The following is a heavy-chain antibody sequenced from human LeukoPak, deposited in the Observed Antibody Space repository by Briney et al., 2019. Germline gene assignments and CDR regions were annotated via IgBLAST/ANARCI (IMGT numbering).Heavy chain of an antibody. V-gene: IGHV4-34*01. J-gene: IGHJ4*02. CDR1: GESFGGFY. CDR2: ISHIGST. CDR3: ARVPGFLLRTWGPVAIDY. D-gene: IGHD2-2*01. Sequence: SENLSLTCAVYGESFGGFYWTWIRQPPGKGLEWVGEISHIGSTNYNPSLKSRVTMSVDTSKNQFSLKLSSVTAADTAVYYCARVPGFLLRTWGPVAIDYWSQGTLVTVSS.